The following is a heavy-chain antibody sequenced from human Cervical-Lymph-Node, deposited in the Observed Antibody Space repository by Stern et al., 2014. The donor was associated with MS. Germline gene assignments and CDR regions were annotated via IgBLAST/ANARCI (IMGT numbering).Heavy chain of an antibody. D-gene: IGHD2-2*02. J-gene: IGHJ2*01. CDR2: IWYDGTNK. Sequence: VQLVESGGGVVQPGTSLRLSCAASGFSFSSYAMHWVRQTPGKGLEWVAVIWYDGTNKYYADCVKGRFASSRDNSKKTLFLQMDSLRAEDTAIYYCVRTDCTSANCYTKTYVGYFDVWGRGALVAVSS. CDR3: VRTDCTSANCYTKTYVGYFDV. CDR1: GFSFSSYA. V-gene: IGHV3-33*01.